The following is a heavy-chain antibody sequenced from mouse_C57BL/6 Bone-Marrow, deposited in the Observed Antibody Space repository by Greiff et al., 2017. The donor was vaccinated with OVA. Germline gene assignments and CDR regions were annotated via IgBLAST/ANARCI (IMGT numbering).Heavy chain of an antibody. CDR2: INPNNGGT. CDR3: ARGFNDYDGAWFAY. V-gene: IGHV1-22*01. J-gene: IGHJ3*01. CDR1: GYTFTDYN. D-gene: IGHD2-4*01. Sequence: EVQLPQSGPELVKPGASVKMSCKASGYTFTDYNMHWVKQSHGKSLEWIGYINPNNGGTSYNQKFKGKATLTVNKSSSTAYMELRSLTSEDSAVYYCARGFNDYDGAWFAYWGQGTLVTVSA.